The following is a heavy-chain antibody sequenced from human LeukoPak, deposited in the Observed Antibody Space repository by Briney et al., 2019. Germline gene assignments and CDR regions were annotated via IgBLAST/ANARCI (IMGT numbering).Heavy chain of an antibody. CDR1: GFTFSSFA. CDR3: AKPAYSGSYYHSVYDY. V-gene: IGHV3-23*01. D-gene: IGHD1-26*01. CDR2: ISGSGNSR. Sequence: GGSLRLSCAASGFTFSSFAMNWVRQAPGKGLEWVSVISGSGNSRNYADSVKGRFTISRDNSRNTLYVQMNSLRAEDTAVYYCAKPAYSGSYYHSVYDYWGQGTLVTVSS. J-gene: IGHJ4*02.